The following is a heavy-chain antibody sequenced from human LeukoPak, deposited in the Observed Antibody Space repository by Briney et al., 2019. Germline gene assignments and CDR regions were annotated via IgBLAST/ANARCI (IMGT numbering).Heavy chain of an antibody. Sequence: GGSLRLPCAASGFTFSSYWMHWVRQAPGKGLVWVSRINSDGSSTRYADSVKGRFTISRDNSKNTLYLQMNSLRAEDTAVYYCANSRYVWGSYRYPPPDYWGQGTLVTVSS. D-gene: IGHD3-16*02. CDR3: ANSRYVWGSYRYPPPDY. V-gene: IGHV3-74*01. CDR2: INSDGSST. CDR1: GFTFSSYW. J-gene: IGHJ4*02.